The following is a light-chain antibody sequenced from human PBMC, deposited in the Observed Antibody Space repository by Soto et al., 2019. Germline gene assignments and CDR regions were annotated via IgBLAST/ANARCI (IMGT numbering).Light chain of an antibody. CDR1: STDFVSYNR. CDR2: EVS. CDR3: SLYTSENTYV. V-gene: IGLV2-18*01. J-gene: IGLJ1*01. Sequence: QSVLTQPPSVSGSPGQTVTISGTGTSTDFVSYNRVSWYQQPPGTAPKLIIYEVSNRPSGVPDRFSGSKSGNTASLTISGLQAADEADYYCSLYTSENTYVFGTGTKVTVL.